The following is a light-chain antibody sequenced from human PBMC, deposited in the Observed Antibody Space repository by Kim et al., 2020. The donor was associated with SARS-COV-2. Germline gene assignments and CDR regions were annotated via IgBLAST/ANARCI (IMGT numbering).Light chain of an antibody. V-gene: IGLV3-19*01. CDR1: SLRSYY. CDR3: NSRDSTGKRWV. Sequence: SSELTQDPAVSVALGQTVKITCQGDSLRSYYASWYQQKPGQAPILVIYGRNNRPSGIPDRFSGSSSVNTASLTITGAQAEDEADSYCNSRDSTGKRWVFG. J-gene: IGLJ1*01. CDR2: GRN.